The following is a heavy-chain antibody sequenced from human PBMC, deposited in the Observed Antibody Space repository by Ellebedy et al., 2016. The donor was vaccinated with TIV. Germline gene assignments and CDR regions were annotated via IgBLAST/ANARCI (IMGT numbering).Heavy chain of an antibody. CDR2: IYNSGST. Sequence: SETLSLTXTVSGGSISGYYWNWIRQSPGKGLEWIGYIYNSGSTNYNPSLKSRATISVDTSKNQFSLKLSSVTAADTAVYYCARGDSGSYVRYFDYWGQGTLVTVSS. V-gene: IGHV4-59*01. J-gene: IGHJ4*02. CDR1: GGSISGYY. CDR3: ARGDSGSYVRYFDY. D-gene: IGHD1-26*01.